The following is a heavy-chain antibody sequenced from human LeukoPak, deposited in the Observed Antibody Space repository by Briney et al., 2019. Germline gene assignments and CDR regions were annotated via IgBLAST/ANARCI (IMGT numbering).Heavy chain of an antibody. CDR3: ARSPNSGYDPFDY. Sequence: SETLSLTCTVSGGSISSSSYYWGWIRQPPGKGLEWIGSIYYSGSTYYNPSLESRVTISVDTSKNQSSLKLSSVTAADTAVYYCARSPNSGYDPFDYWGQGTLVTVSS. J-gene: IGHJ4*02. CDR2: IYYSGST. V-gene: IGHV4-39*01. CDR1: GGSISSSSYY. D-gene: IGHD5-12*01.